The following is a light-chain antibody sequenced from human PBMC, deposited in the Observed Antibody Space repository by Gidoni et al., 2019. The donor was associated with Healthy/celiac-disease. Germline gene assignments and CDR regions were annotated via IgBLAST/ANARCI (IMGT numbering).Light chain of an antibody. CDR1: QSVVYSSNNKNY. V-gene: IGKV4-1*01. CDR3: QQYYSTLT. J-gene: IGKJ4*01. CDR2: WAS. Sequence: DIVLTQSPDSLAGALGERATINCKSSQSVVYSSNNKNYLAWYQQKPGQPPKLLIYWASTRESGVPDRFSGSGSGTDFTLTISSLQAEDVAVYYCQQYYSTLTFGGGTKVEIK.